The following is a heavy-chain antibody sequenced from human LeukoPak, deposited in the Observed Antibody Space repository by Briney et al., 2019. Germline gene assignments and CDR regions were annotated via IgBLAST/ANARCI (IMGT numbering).Heavy chain of an antibody. CDR1: GGTFSSYA. J-gene: IGHJ4*02. CDR2: SIPILGIA. Sequence: SVKVSCKASGGTFSSYAISWVRQAPGQGLEWSGRSIPILGIANYEQKFQGRGTITADKSTSTAYMELSSLRSEDTAVYYCARALSGSYLDYWGQGTLVTVSS. V-gene: IGHV1-69*04. CDR3: ARALSGSYLDY. D-gene: IGHD1-26*01.